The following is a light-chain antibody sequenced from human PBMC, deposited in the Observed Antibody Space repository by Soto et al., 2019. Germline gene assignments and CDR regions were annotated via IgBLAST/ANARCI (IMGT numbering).Light chain of an antibody. CDR1: NIGSKR. CDR3: QVWDSSGDWI. Sequence: SYELTQSSSVSVAPGQTARITCGGNNIGSKRVHWYQHKPGQAPVLVVYNDNVRPSGIPERSSGSNSGNTATLIISRVEAGDEADYYCQVWDSSGDWIFGGGTKLTVL. CDR2: NDN. J-gene: IGLJ2*01. V-gene: IGLV3-21*02.